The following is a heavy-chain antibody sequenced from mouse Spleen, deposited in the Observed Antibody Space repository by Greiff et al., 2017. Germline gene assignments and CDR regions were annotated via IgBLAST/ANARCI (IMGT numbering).Heavy chain of an antibody. D-gene: IGHD1-1*01. V-gene: IGHV14-1*01. CDR3: TSYYYGSSYLLFDY. Sequence: EVQLQESGAELVRPGASVKLSCTASGFNIKDYYMHWVKQRPEQGLEWIGRIDPEDGDTEYAPKFQGKATMTADTSSNTAYLQLSSLTSEDTAVYYCTSYYYGSSYLLFDYWGQGTTLTVSS. CDR1: GFNIKDYY. CDR2: IDPEDGDT. J-gene: IGHJ2*01.